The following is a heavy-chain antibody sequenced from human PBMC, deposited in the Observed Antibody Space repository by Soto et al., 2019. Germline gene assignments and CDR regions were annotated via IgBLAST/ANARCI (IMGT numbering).Heavy chain of an antibody. CDR2: IIGSGGST. D-gene: IGHD3-16*01. V-gene: IGHV3-23*01. CDR3: AKDPDDHHLGILIY. J-gene: IGHJ4*02. Sequence: EVQLLESGGGLVQPGGSLRLSCAASGFTFSSYAMSWVRQAPGKGLEWVSAIIGSGGSTYYADSVKGRFTISRDNSKNTLYLQMNSLRAEDTAVYYCAKDPDDHHLGILIYWGQGTLVTVSS. CDR1: GFTFSSYA.